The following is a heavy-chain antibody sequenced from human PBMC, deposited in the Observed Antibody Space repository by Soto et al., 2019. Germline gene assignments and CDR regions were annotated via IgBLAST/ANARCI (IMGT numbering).Heavy chain of an antibody. V-gene: IGHV4-59*08. J-gene: IGHJ6*02. CDR2: IYYRGNT. CDR1: GVSMRPYY. D-gene: IGHD7-27*01. Sequence: SETLSLTCSVFGVSMRPYYWSWIRQSPGKGLEWIANIYYRGNTNYNPSLESRVTISIDTSKNQFSLKLNSLTAADTAVYYCARHSKKTGDFDYYYGMDVWGQGTTVT. CDR3: ARHSKKTGDFDYYYGMDV.